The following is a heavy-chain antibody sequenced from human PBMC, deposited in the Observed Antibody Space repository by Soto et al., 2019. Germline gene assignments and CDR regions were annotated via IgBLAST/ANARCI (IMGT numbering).Heavy chain of an antibody. J-gene: IGHJ6*02. Sequence: QVQLVQSEAEVKKPGSSVKVSCKASGGTFSSYAISWVRQAPGQGLKWMGGNIPISETTNYAQKFQGRVTITADESTSTAYMVLSSMRSEDTAVYYCARSQGSSTSLEIYYYYYYGMDVWGQGTTVSVSS. D-gene: IGHD2-2*01. CDR1: GGTFSSYA. CDR2: NIPISETT. V-gene: IGHV1-69*01. CDR3: ARSQGSSTSLEIYYYYYYGMDV.